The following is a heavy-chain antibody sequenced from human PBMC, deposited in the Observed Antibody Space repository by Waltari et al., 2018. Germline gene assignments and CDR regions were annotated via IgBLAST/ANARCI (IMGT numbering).Heavy chain of an antibody. J-gene: IGHJ4*02. CDR2: IYYSGST. Sequence: QLQLQESGPGLVKPSETLSLTCTVSGGSISSSSYYWGWIRQPPGKGLEWIGSIYYSGSTYYNPSLKSRVTRSVDTSKNQFSLKLSSVTAADTAVYYCAGGGGYDFWSGNDYWGQGTLVTVSS. V-gene: IGHV4-39*01. D-gene: IGHD3-3*01. CDR1: GGSISSSSYY. CDR3: AGGGGYDFWSGNDY.